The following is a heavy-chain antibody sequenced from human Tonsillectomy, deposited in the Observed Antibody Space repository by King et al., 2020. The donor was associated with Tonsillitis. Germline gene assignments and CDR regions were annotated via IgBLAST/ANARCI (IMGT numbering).Heavy chain of an antibody. CDR2: IYHSGST. D-gene: IGHD1-26*01. Sequence: QLQESGPGLVKPSGTLSLTCAVSGGSISSSNWWSWVRQPPGKGLEWIGEIYHSGSTNYNPSLKSRVTISVDKSKNQFSLTLSSVTAADTAVYYFAGGPGGSYGEDDAFDIWGQGTMVTVSS. J-gene: IGHJ3*02. CDR1: GGSISSSNW. CDR3: AGGPGGSYGEDDAFDI. V-gene: IGHV4-4*02.